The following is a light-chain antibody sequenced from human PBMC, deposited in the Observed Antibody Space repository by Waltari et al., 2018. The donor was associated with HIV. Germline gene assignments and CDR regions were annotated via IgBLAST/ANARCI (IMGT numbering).Light chain of an antibody. CDR3: QQTNSFPFT. J-gene: IGKJ5*01. Sequence: DIQITQSPSSVSAYVGDSVTLTCRATQGISTWIAWYQQKPGKAPKLLISGASNLEPGVPSRFSGSGSGTSFSLTITSLQADDFAIYYCQQTNSFPFTFGQGTRLEIK. V-gene: IGKV1-12*01. CDR2: GAS. CDR1: QGISTW.